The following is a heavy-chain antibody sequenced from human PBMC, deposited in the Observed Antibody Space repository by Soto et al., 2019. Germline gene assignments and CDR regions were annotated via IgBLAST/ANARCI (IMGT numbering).Heavy chain of an antibody. CDR2: ISGHNGNT. V-gene: IGHV1-18*01. CDR3: ARDFEAGGQLVGGFDY. CDR1: GYTFTRFG. Sequence: QVPLVQSGTEVKKPGASVKVSCKASGYTFTRFGINWVRQAPGQGLEWMGWISGHNGNTHSAQNFQGRVTVTTDTSTSTACRELRRLRSADTAVYSCARDFEAGGQLVGGFDYWGQGTLVTVSS. J-gene: IGHJ4*02. D-gene: IGHD6-6*01.